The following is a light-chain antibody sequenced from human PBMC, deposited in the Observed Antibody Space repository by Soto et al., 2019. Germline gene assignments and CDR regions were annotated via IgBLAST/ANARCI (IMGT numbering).Light chain of an antibody. CDR3: AAWDDSLRAVV. V-gene: IGLV1-44*01. Sequence: QAVVTQSPSASGTPGQRVTISCSGSRSNIGTYTVNWYQQLPGTATTLLIYRNHQRPSGVPGRFSGSKSGTSASLAISGPQSEDEADYYCAAWDDSLRAVVFGGGTKLTVL. CDR1: RSNIGTYT. CDR2: RNH. J-gene: IGLJ2*01.